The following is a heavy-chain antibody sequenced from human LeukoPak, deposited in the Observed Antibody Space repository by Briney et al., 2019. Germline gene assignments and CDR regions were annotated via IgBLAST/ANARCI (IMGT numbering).Heavy chain of an antibody. CDR1: GGSISSGDYY. Sequence: PSETLSLTCIVSGGSISSGDYYWSWIRQPAGKGLEWIGRIYISGSSNYNPSLKSRVTISVDTSKNQFSLKLSSVTAADTAVYYCARGGLLMIVVALPGAFDIWGQGTMVTVSS. J-gene: IGHJ3*02. D-gene: IGHD3-22*01. V-gene: IGHV4-61*02. CDR2: IYISGSS. CDR3: ARGGLLMIVVALPGAFDI.